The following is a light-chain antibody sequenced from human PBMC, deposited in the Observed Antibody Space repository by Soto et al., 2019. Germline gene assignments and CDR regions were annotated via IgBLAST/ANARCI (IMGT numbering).Light chain of an antibody. CDR1: SSDVGGYND. J-gene: IGLJ1*01. V-gene: IGLV2-14*01. CDR3: NSYTTSSTYV. Sequence: QSVLTQPASVSGSPGQPITISCTGTSSDVGGYNDVSWYQQHPGKAPKVMIYDVSNRPSGVSNRFSGSKSGNTASLTISGLQAEDEADYYCNSYTTSSTYVFGTGTKLTVL. CDR2: DVS.